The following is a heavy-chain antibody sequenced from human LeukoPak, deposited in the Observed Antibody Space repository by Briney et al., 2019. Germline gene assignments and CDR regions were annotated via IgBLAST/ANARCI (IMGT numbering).Heavy chain of an antibody. Sequence: PSETLSLTCTVSGGSISSSSYYWGWIRQPPGKGLEWIGSIYYSGSTYYNPSLKSRVTISVDTSKNQFSLKLSSVTAADTAVYYCARATPPNYDILTGYYDYWGQGTLVTVSS. CDR1: GGSISSSSYY. V-gene: IGHV4-39*07. D-gene: IGHD3-9*01. CDR2: IYYSGST. J-gene: IGHJ4*02. CDR3: ARATPPNYDILTGYYDY.